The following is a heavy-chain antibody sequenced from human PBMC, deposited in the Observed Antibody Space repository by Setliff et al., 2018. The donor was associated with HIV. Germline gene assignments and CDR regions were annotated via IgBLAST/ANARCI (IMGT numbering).Heavy chain of an antibody. CDR2: IIPIFGTT. Sequence: SVKVSCKASGGTFSSYAISWVRQAPGQGLEWMGGIIPIFGTTNYAQKFQGRVTITADKSTSTTYMELSSLRSEDTAIYYCARDRVPYSSSPSALDPWGQGTQVTVSS. D-gene: IGHD2-2*01. CDR3: ARDRVPYSSSPSALDP. CDR1: GGTFSSYA. J-gene: IGHJ5*02. V-gene: IGHV1-69*06.